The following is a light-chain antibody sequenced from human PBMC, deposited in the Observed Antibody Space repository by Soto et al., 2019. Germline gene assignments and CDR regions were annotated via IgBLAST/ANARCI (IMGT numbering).Light chain of an antibody. CDR1: SSDVGSYNL. V-gene: IGLV2-23*03. CDR2: EGS. J-gene: IGLJ2*01. Sequence: QSVLTQPASVSGSPGQSITISCTGTSSDVGSYNLVSWYQQHPGKAPKLMIYEGSKRPSGVSNRFSGSKSGNTASLTISGLQAEDEADYYCCSYAGSSTFYVVFGGGTKLIVL. CDR3: CSYAGSSTFYVV.